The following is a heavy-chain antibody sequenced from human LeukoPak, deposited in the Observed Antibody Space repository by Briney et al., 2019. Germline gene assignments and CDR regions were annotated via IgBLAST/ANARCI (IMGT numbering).Heavy chain of an antibody. CDR2: IIPIFGTA. J-gene: IGHJ6*04. CDR1: GGTFSSYA. CDR3: ARGLSPVDTATYYYYGMDV. D-gene: IGHD5-18*01. V-gene: IGHV1-69*13. Sequence: SVKVSCKASGGTFSSYAISWVRQAPGQGLEWMGGIIPIFGTANYAQKFQGRVTITADESTSTAYMELSSLRSEDTAVCYCARGLSPVDTATYYYYGMDVWGKGTTVTVSS.